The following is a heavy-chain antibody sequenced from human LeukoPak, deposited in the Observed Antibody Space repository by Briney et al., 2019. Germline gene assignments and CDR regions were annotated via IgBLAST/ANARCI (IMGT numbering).Heavy chain of an antibody. V-gene: IGHV3-11*06. J-gene: IGHJ4*02. CDR1: GFTFSDYC. CDR2: ISSSSTST. Sequence: GGSLRLSCVASGFTFSDYCMSWIRQAPGKGLEWVSYISSSSTSTNYADSVKGRFTISRDNAKNSLYLQMNSLRAEDTAVYYCARGDKYIAFSPPLQGFDYWGQGTLVTVSS. CDR3: ARGDKYIAFSPPLQGFDY. D-gene: IGHD3-3*02.